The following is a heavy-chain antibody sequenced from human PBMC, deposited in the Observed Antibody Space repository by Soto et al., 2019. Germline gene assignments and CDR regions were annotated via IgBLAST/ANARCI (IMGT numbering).Heavy chain of an antibody. CDR1: GASVSSNSAT. J-gene: IGHJ5*01. CDR3: ARGYCSGSRCFSDWFDY. V-gene: IGHV6-1*01. Sequence: QVQLQQSGPGLVKPSQTLSLTCVLAGASVSSNSATWRWIRKSPWRGLEWLGRTFYRYKWYSEYALSVKSRISINPDTSKNQFSLQLNSVTPEDTAIYYCARGYCSGSRCFSDWFDYWGQGTLVTVSS. CDR2: TFYRYKWYS. D-gene: IGHD2-15*01.